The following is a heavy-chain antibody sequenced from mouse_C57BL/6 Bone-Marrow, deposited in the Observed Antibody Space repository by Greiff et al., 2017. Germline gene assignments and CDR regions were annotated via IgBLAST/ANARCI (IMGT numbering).Heavy chain of an antibody. D-gene: IGHD1-1*01. Sequence: VQLQQSGPGLVAPSQSLSITCTVSGFSLTSYAISWVRQPPGKGLEWLGVIWTGGGTNYNSALKSRLSISKDNSKSQVFLKMNSLQTDDTARYYCARNWGYGSSYGGYAMDYWGQGTSVTVSS. CDR2: IWTGGGT. V-gene: IGHV2-9-1*01. J-gene: IGHJ4*01. CDR3: ARNWGYGSSYGGYAMDY. CDR1: GFSLTSYA.